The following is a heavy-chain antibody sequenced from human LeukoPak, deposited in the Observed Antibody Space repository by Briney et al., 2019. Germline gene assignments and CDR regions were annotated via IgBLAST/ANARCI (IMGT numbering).Heavy chain of an antibody. CDR3: AADSVYCISTSCHGYYYYMVF. J-gene: IGHJ6*03. D-gene: IGHD2-2*01. CDR2: IIHIFGTA. Sequence: ASVKVSCKASGYSFTSYYMHWVRQAPGQGLEWMGGIIHIFGTANYAQKFQGRVTMTTDASTSTAYMELSSLRSEDTDVYYCAADSVYCISTSCHGYYYYMVFWRKATTVTASS. CDR1: GYSFTSYY. V-gene: IGHV1-69*05.